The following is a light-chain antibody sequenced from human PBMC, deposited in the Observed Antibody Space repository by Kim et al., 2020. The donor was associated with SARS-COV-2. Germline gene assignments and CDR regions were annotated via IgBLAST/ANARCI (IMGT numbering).Light chain of an antibody. CDR3: QQYNSDPYT. J-gene: IGKJ2*01. Sequence: SASVGDRVTITCRASQIFTSSLAWYQQKPGKAPKLLIYKASTLDSGGPSRFSGSRSGTEFTLTISNVQPDDYATYYCQQYNSDPYTFGQGTKLEI. CDR2: KAS. CDR1: QIFTSS. V-gene: IGKV1-5*03.